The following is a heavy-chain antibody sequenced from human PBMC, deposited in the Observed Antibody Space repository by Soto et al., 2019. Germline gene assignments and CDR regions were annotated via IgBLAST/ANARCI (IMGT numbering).Heavy chain of an antibody. J-gene: IGHJ5*02. V-gene: IGHV3-30-3*01. CDR2: ISYDGTTI. D-gene: IGHD4-17*01. CDR1: VFTFSSHA. CDR3: ARHVASTVTTSDWFDP. Sequence: VWALRLSCEASVFTFSSHAMHWVRHSPGKWLEWVAIISYDGTTIYYGDSVKGRFTISRDNSRDTLYLQMGSLRADDTAVYFCARHVASTVTTSDWFDPWGQDTLVTVSS.